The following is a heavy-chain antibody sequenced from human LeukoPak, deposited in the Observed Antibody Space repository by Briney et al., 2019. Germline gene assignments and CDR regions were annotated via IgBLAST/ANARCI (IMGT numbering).Heavy chain of an antibody. Sequence: GGSLRLSCAASGFTFSSYWMHWVRQAPGKGLVWVSRINSDGSSTSYADSVKGRFTISRDNAKNTLYLQMNSLRAEDTAVYYCARSPGRLAFDIWGQGTMVTVSS. CDR1: GFTFSSYW. J-gene: IGHJ3*02. CDR2: INSDGSST. D-gene: IGHD1-1*01. V-gene: IGHV3-74*01. CDR3: ARSPGRLAFDI.